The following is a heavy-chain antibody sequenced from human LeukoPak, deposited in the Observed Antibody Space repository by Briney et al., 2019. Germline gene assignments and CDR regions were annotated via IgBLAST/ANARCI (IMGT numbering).Heavy chain of an antibody. CDR3: AREGRSSSPMDY. Sequence: GESLKISCKGSGYSFNTYWIGWVRQMPGKGLEWMGIIYPGDSDTRYSPSFQGQVTISADKPPSTAYLQWGSLKASDTAMYYCAREGRSSSPMDYWGQGTLVTVSS. CDR2: IYPGDSDT. V-gene: IGHV5-51*04. CDR1: GYSFNTYW. D-gene: IGHD6-6*01. J-gene: IGHJ4*02.